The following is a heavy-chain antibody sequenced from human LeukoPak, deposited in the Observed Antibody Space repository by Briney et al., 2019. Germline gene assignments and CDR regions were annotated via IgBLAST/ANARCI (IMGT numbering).Heavy chain of an antibody. Sequence: ASVKVSCKASGYTFTSYAMNWVRQAPGQGLEWMGWINTNTGNPTYAQGFTGRFVFSLDTSVSTAYLQISSLKADDTAVYYCAREGSVVDDFWSGYWYYYYGMDVWGQGTTVTVSS. J-gene: IGHJ6*02. D-gene: IGHD3-3*01. CDR2: INTNTGNP. CDR3: AREGSVVDDFWSGYWYYYYGMDV. V-gene: IGHV7-4-1*02. CDR1: GYTFTSYA.